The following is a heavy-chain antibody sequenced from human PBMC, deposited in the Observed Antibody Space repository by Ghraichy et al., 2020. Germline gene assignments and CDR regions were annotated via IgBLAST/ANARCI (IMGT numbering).Heavy chain of an antibody. J-gene: IGHJ4*02. CDR3: AKTGDSSGWNYFDH. CDR1: GFAFSSYA. Sequence: GGSLRLSCAASGFAFSSYAMNWVRQAPGKGLEWVSVVGGSSGGRYYPDSVKGRFTISRDNSKNTVYLEMNSLRADDTAFYFCAKTGDSSGWNYFDHWGQGTLVTVSS. D-gene: IGHD7-27*01. CDR2: VGGSSGGR. V-gene: IGHV3-23*01.